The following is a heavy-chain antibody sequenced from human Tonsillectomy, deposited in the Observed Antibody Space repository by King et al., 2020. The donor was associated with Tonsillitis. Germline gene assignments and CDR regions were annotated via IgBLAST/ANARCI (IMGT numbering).Heavy chain of an antibody. CDR2: VSYSGST. Sequence: QLQESGPGLVKPSETLSLTCTVSGGSISSSSYYWGWIRQSPGKGLEWIGTVSYSGSTYYNPSLKSRVTISVDTSKNQFSLKLSSVTASDTAVYYCARPLSVADTYNWFGPWGQGTLVTVSS. CDR3: ARPLSVADTYNWFGP. D-gene: IGHD6-19*01. CDR1: GGSISSSSYY. J-gene: IGHJ5*01. V-gene: IGHV4-39*01.